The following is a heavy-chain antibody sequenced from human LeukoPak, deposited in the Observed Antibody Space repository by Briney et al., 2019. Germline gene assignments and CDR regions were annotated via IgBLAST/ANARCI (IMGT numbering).Heavy chain of an antibody. D-gene: IGHD2-21*01. CDR2: TSSSDAGT. J-gene: IGHJ4*02. V-gene: IGHV3-23*01. CDR3: ARAPVTSCRGAYCYPFDY. Sequence: GESLTLSCAASGFPLSSYAMSWVRQTPGKGLEWVSATSSSDAGTYYADSVRGRFTISRDNSKNTLYLQMNSLRVDDAAVYYCARAPVTSCRGAYCYPFDYWGQGTLVTVSS. CDR1: GFPLSSYA.